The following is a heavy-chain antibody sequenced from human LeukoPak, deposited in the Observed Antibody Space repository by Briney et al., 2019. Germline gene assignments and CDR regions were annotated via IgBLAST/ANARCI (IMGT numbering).Heavy chain of an antibody. CDR1: GGSISSSSYY. CDR2: IYYSGST. J-gene: IGHJ4*02. V-gene: IGHV4-39*07. CDR3: ARGSSIAAADPFDY. Sequence: SETLSLTCTVSGGSISSSSYYWGWIRQPPGKGLEWIGSIYYSGSTYYNPSLKSRVTISVDTSKNQFSLKLSSVTAADTAVYYCARGSSIAAADPFDYWGQGTLVTVSS. D-gene: IGHD6-13*01.